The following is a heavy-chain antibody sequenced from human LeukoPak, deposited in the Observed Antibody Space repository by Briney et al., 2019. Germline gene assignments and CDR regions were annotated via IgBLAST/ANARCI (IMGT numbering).Heavy chain of an antibody. D-gene: IGHD3-22*01. Sequence: GGFCRPSVTAFGLTFGDYAMSWGAQAPGKGRGGGGFIRSKALGGTTEYAASVKGRFTISRDDSKRIAYLQMNSLKPEDTAVNYCTSYYYDSSGYNDYWGQGTLVTVSP. CDR1: GLTFGDYA. J-gene: IGHJ4*02. CDR3: TSYYYDSSGYNDY. V-gene: IGHV3-49*04. CDR2: IRSKALGGTT.